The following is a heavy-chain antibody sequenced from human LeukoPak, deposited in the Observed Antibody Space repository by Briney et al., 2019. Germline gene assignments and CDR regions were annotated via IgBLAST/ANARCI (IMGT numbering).Heavy chain of an antibody. V-gene: IGHV3-7*01. CDR2: IRQDGNEK. Sequence: NIRQDGNEKNHVHSVRGRFTISRDNANNSLYLQMNSLRAEDTAVYYCARDTGGGKFDYWGQGTLVTVSS. CDR3: ARDTGGGKFDY. J-gene: IGHJ4*02. D-gene: IGHD2-15*01.